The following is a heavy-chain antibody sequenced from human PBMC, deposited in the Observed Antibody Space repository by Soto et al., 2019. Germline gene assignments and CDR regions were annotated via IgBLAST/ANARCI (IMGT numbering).Heavy chain of an antibody. Sequence: SETLSLTCTVSGDSISSSNSHWGWTRQPPGKGLEYIGSVYDGGAIVYSGNIYYNPSLKSRVTISVDTSKNQFSLRLSSVTAADTGVYYCVRYDRINMKPYSPLGFHIWGQGTMVTVSS. V-gene: IGHV4-39*01. D-gene: IGHD3-3*02. CDR3: VRYDRINMKPYSPLGFHI. CDR1: GDSISSSNSH. J-gene: IGHJ3*02. CDR2: VYDGGAIVYSGNI.